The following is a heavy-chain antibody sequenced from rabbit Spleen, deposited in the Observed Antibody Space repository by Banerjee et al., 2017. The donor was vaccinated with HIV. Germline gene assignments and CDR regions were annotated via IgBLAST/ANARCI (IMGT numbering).Heavy chain of an antibody. V-gene: IGHV1S45*01. J-gene: IGHJ4*01. D-gene: IGHD4-1*01. CDR3: ARSGYVGWGGDGDLMGNNL. CDR1: GVSFSFSSY. CDR2: IEVGSSGFS. Sequence: EQLEESGGGLVKPEGSLTLTCKASGVSFSFSSYMCWVRQAPGKGLEWIECIEVGSSGFSYFATWAKGRFTISKTSSNTVTLQMTSLTAADTATYFCARSGYVGWGGDGDLMGNNLWGPGTLVTVS.